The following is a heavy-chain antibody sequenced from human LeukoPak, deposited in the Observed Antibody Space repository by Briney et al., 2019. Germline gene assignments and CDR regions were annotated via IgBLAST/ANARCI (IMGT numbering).Heavy chain of an antibody. J-gene: IGHJ3*01. CDR2: ISVDGGRT. CDR1: GFTFDDYA. V-gene: IGHV3-43*02. CDR3: AKDLASVYDAFNV. Sequence: PGASLRLSCAASGFTFDDYAMNWVRQTPGMGLEWVSLISVDGGRTFYADSVKGRFTISRDNSKDSLYLQMNSMTTEDTALYYCAKDLASVYDAFNVWGQGTMVSLST.